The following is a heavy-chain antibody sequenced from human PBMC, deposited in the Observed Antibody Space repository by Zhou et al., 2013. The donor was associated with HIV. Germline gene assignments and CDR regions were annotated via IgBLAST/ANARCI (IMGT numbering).Heavy chain of an antibody. CDR3: ARDGSNYGDYVPDY. V-gene: IGHV1-18*01. CDR1: GYTFASFG. Sequence: QVQLVQSGPEVKKPGASVKVSCKASGYTFASFGITWVRQAPGQGLEWMGWISVYNGNTNYAQKLQGRVTMTTETSTTTAYMELRSLRSDDTAVYYCARDGSNYGDYVPDYWGQGTLVTVSS. D-gene: IGHD4-17*01. J-gene: IGHJ4*02. CDR2: ISVYNGNT.